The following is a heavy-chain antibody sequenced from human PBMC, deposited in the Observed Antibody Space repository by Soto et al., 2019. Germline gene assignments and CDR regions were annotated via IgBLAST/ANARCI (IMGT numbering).Heavy chain of an antibody. V-gene: IGHV4-4*07. Sequence: PSETLSLTCSVSGGSLSKYDWSWIRHPAGKGLEWIGRISTSGHVVSKVSLRSRLTMSVDMSNNHFSLKLTSVTAADTAVYYCARDNNDFWSLYPLAFDYWGQGALVTVSS. CDR1: GGSLSKYD. CDR3: ARDNNDFWSLYPLAFDY. D-gene: IGHD3-3*01. CDR2: ISTSGHV. J-gene: IGHJ4*02.